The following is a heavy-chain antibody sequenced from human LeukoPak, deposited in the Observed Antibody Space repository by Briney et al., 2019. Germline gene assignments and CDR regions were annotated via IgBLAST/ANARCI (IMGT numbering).Heavy chain of an antibody. Sequence: GGSLRLSCAASGFTFTNYAMNWVRQAPGKGLEWGSTLSPSGADTYYADSVKGRFTISRDISKNTLYLQMNSLRAEDTAVYYCARRADNWGAFDIWGQGTMGTVS. J-gene: IGHJ3*02. CDR2: LSPSGADT. CDR1: GFTFTNYA. D-gene: IGHD3-16*01. V-gene: IGHV3-23*01. CDR3: ARRADNWGAFDI.